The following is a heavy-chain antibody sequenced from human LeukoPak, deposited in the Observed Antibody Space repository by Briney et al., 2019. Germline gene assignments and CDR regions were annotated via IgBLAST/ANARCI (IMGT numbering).Heavy chain of an antibody. J-gene: IGHJ4*02. CDR1: GGTFSSYA. D-gene: IGHD6-19*01. CDR2: IIPIFGTA. V-gene: IGHV1-69*05. CDR3: ARVAGIAVAGTADY. Sequence: EASVKVSCKASGGTFSSYAISWVRHAPGQGLEWMGGIIPIFGTANYAQKFQGRVTITTDESTSTAYMELSSLRSEDTAVYYCARVAGIAVAGTADYWGQGTLVTVSS.